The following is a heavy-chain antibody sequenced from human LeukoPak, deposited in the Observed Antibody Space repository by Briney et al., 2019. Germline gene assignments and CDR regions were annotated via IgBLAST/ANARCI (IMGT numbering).Heavy chain of an antibody. CDR3: ARNDYSNNEYFQH. CDR2: IYSGGST. J-gene: IGHJ1*01. CDR1: LFTARRKY. Sequence: RGSLRPSCAPSLFTARRKYMSWVREAPGQGLEWVSVIYSGGSTYYADSVKGRFTISRDNSKNTLYLQMNSLRAEDTAVYYCARNDYSNNEYFQHWGQGTLVTVSS. D-gene: IGHD4-11*01. V-gene: IGHV3-66*01.